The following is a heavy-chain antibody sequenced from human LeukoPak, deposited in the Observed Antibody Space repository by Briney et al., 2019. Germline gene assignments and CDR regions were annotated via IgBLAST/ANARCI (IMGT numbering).Heavy chain of an antibody. D-gene: IGHD6-13*01. CDR2: ILYDGSKR. J-gene: IGHJ3*01. Sequence: GGSLRLSCVPSGFIFTNYAMHWVRQAPGKGLEWVASILYDGSKRYYADSVKGRFSIYRDNSNYTLFLQMNSLRADDTAVYYCANFEGSSQAFHLWGQGTLVTVSS. CDR1: GFIFTNYA. CDR3: ANFEGSSQAFHL. V-gene: IGHV3-30*18.